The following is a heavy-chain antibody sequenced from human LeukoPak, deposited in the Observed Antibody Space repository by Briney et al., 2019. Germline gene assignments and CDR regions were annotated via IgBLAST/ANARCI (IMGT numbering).Heavy chain of an antibody. CDR3: ARGGLLWFGEPASY. Sequence: ASVKVSCKASGYTFTTYGISWVRQAPGQGLEWMGWISAYSGHTNYAQKLQGRVTMTTDTSTSTAYMELRSLRSDDTAVYYCARGGLLWFGEPASYWGQGTLVTVSS. CDR2: ISAYSGHT. J-gene: IGHJ4*02. CDR1: GYTFTTYG. D-gene: IGHD3-10*01. V-gene: IGHV1-18*01.